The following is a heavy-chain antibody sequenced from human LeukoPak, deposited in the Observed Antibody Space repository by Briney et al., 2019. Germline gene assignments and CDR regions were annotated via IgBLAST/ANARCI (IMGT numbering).Heavy chain of an antibody. CDR3: AHSGGSGSYSRYGMDV. D-gene: IGHD3-10*01. Sequence: SGPTLVNPTQTVTLTCTSSGFSLSTSGVGVGWIRQPPGKALEWLALIYWDDDKRYSPSLKSRLAITKDTSTNQVVLTMTNMDPVDTATYYCAHSGGSGSYSRYGMDVWGQGTTVTVSS. CDR1: GFSLSTSGVG. J-gene: IGHJ6*02. V-gene: IGHV2-5*02. CDR2: IYWDDDK.